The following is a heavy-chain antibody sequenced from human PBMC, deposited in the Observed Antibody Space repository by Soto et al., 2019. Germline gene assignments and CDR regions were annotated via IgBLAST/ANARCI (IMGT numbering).Heavy chain of an antibody. V-gene: IGHV3-33*01. D-gene: IGHD3-22*01. CDR1: GFTFSSYG. CDR3: ARGLTEDSSGYYPLDY. Sequence: GGSLRLSCAASGFTFSSYGMHWVRQAPGKGLEWVAVIWYDGSNKYYADSVKGRFTISRDNSKNTLYLQMNSLRAEDTAVYYFARGLTEDSSGYYPLDYWGQGTLVTVSS. J-gene: IGHJ4*02. CDR2: IWYDGSNK.